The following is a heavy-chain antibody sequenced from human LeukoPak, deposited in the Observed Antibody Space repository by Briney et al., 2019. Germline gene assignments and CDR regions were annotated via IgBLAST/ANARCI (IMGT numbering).Heavy chain of an antibody. CDR3: ARVRYYDSSGYRPGRFDP. V-gene: IGHV4-39*07. CDR1: GGSISSSSYY. Sequence: SETLSLTCTVSGGSISSSSYYWGWIRQPPEKGLEWIGSIYYSGSTYYNPSLKSRVTISVDTSKNQFSLKLSSVTAADTAVYYCARVRYYDSSGYRPGRFDPWGQGTLVTVSS. D-gene: IGHD3-22*01. CDR2: IYYSGST. J-gene: IGHJ5*02.